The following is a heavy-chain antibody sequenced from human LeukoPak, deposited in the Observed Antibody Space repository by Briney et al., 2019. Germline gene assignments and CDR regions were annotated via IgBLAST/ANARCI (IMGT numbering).Heavy chain of an antibody. V-gene: IGHV3-21*01. CDR3: AREYGSGSYYFGPLYYYYGMDV. D-gene: IGHD3-10*01. CDR1: GFTFSSYS. J-gene: IGHJ6*02. Sequence: GESLRLSCAASGFTFSSYSMNWVRQAPGKGLEWVSSISSSSSYIYYADSVKGRFTISRDNSKNTLYLQMNSLRAEDTAVYYCAREYGSGSYYFGPLYYYYGMDVWGQGTTVTVSS. CDR2: ISSSSSYI.